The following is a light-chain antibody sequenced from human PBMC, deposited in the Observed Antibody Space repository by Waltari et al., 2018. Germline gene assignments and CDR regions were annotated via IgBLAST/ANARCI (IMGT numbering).Light chain of an antibody. CDR2: AAS. Sequence: DIQMTQSPSSLSASVGDRVTITCRASQSISSYLNWYQQKPGKAPKLLIYAASCLQSGVPSRFSGSRSGTDFTLTISSLQPEDFATYYCQQSYSTPYTFGQGTKLEIK. CDR1: QSISSY. J-gene: IGKJ2*01. CDR3: QQSYSTPYT. V-gene: IGKV1-39*01.